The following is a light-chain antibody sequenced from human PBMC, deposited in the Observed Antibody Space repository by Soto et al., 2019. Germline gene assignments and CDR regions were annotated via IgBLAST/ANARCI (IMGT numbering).Light chain of an antibody. CDR3: QQRSNWPPGP. CDR2: DAA. V-gene: IGKV3-11*01. CDR1: QSVSSY. J-gene: IGKJ5*01. Sequence: EIVLTQSPATLSLSPGERATLSCRASQSVSSYLAWYQQKPGQAPRLLIYDAANRATAIPARFSGSGSGTDFTLTVSSLEPEDFAVYYCQQRSNWPPGPFGQGTRLEIK.